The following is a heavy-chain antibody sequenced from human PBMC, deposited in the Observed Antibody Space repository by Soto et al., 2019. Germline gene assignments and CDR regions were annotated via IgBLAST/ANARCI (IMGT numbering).Heavy chain of an antibody. CDR3: VTEGAPGWYFDY. CDR2: ISSSGSTI. CDR1: GFTFSDYY. J-gene: IGHJ4*02. Sequence: GWSLRLSCAASGFTFSDYYMSWIRQAPGKGLEWVSCISSSGSTIYYADSVKGRFTISRDNAKNSLYLQMNSLRAEDTAVYYCVTEGAPGWYFDYWGQGTLVTVSS. V-gene: IGHV3-11*01.